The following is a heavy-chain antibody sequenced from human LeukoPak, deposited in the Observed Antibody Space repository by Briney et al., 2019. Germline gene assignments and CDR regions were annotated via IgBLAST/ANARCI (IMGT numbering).Heavy chain of an antibody. V-gene: IGHV3-21*01. CDR2: ISSSSTYI. CDR3: ARFALKTPPTD. J-gene: IGHJ4*02. CDR1: GFTFSSYS. Sequence: GGSLRLSCAASGFTFSSYSINWVRQAPGKGLEWVSSISSSSTYIYYADSVKGRFTISRDNAKNSLFLQMNSLRAEDTAVYYCARFALKTPPTDWGQGTLVTVSS.